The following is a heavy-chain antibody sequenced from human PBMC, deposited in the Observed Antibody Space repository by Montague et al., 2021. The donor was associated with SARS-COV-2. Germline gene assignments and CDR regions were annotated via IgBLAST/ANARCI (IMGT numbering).Heavy chain of an antibody. CDR3: ARYTSATMLDS. J-gene: IGHJ4*02. Sequence: SETLSLTCVVSGGSMSSGSDYWGWIRQPPGKGLDWIGSIYYGGGTSYNPSLRSRVTISIDTPNNQFSPKLSSVTAADTAVYYCARYTSATMLDSWGQGTLVTVSS. CDR1: GGSMSSGSDY. V-gene: IGHV4-39*01. D-gene: IGHD2-15*01. CDR2: IYYGGGT.